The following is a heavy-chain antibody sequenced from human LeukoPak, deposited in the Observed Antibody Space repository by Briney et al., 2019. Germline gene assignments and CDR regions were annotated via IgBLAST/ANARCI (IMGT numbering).Heavy chain of an antibody. CDR1: GYSITSGYY. V-gene: IGHV4-38-2*02. J-gene: IGHJ5*02. CDR2: IYHSGST. CDR3: ARDSGTTGEVKFDP. D-gene: IGHD3-10*01. Sequence: SETLSLTCTVSGYSITSGYYWGWIRQPPGKGLEWIGSIYHSGSTNYNPSLKSRVTISLDKSKNQFSLKLSSVTAADTAVYYCARDSGTTGEVKFDPWGQGTLVTVSS.